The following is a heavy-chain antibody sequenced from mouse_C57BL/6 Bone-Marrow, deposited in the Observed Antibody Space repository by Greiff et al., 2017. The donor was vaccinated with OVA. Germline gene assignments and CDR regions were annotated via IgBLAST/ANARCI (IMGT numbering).Heavy chain of an antibody. Sequence: QVQLQQSGAVLVKPGASVKISCKASGYAFSSYWMNWVKQRPGKGLEWIGQIYPGDGDTNYNGKFKGKATLTADKSSSTAYMQLSSLTSEDSAVYFCARWGGLRHFDYWGQGTTLTVSS. CDR1: GYAFSSYW. D-gene: IGHD2-2*01. J-gene: IGHJ2*01. CDR2: IYPGDGDT. V-gene: IGHV1-80*01. CDR3: ARWGGLRHFDY.